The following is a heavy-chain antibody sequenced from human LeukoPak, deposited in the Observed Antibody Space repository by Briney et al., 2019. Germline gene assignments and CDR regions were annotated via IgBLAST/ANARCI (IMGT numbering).Heavy chain of an antibody. Sequence: SETLSLTRTVSGDSVSSSSYYWGWIRQPPGKGLEWIGTFYYSGSTYYNPSLKSRVTISVDTSKNQFSLKLSSVTAADTAVYYCARSQGSSFDYWGQGTLVTVSS. D-gene: IGHD6-13*01. CDR1: GDSVSSSSYY. CDR2: FYYSGST. J-gene: IGHJ4*02. V-gene: IGHV4-39*01. CDR3: ARSQGSSFDY.